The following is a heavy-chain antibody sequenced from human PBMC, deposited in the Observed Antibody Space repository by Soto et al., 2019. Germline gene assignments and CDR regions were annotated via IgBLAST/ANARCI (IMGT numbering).Heavy chain of an antibody. CDR1: GFTFSSYS. J-gene: IGHJ3*02. CDR3: ARVRSLRYFDWLLGHDAFDI. V-gene: IGHV3-48*01. Sequence: PGGSLRLSCAASGFTFSSYSMNWVRQAPGKGLEWVSYISSSSSTIYYADSVKGRFTISRDNAKNSLYLQMNSLRAEDTAVYYCARVRSLRYFDWLLGHDAFDIWGQGTMVTVSS. CDR2: ISSSSSTI. D-gene: IGHD3-9*01.